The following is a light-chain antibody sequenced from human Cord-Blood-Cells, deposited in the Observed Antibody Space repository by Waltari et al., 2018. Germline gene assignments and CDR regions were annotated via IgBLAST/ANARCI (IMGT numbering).Light chain of an antibody. J-gene: IGLJ3*02. V-gene: IGLV2-23*01. Sequence: QSALTQPASVSGSPGQSITISCTGTSSDVGSYNLVSWYQQLPGKAPKLMIYEGSKRPSGVSNRCSGSKSGNTASLTISGLQAEDEADYYCCSYAGSSTWVFGGGTKLTVL. CDR3: CSYAGSSTWV. CDR1: SSDVGSYNL. CDR2: EGS.